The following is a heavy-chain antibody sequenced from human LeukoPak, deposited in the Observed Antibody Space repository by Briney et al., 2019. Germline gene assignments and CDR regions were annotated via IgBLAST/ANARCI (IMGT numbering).Heavy chain of an antibody. J-gene: IGHJ4*02. V-gene: IGHV3-74*01. D-gene: IGHD3-10*01. CDR1: GNYW. CDR3: FREGGD. CDR2: INNDERIT. Sequence: GGSLRLSCAASGNYWMHWVRQAPGKGLVWVSYINNDERITGYADSVKGRFTISRDNAKNTLYLQMNSLRAEDTAIYYCFREGGDWGQGTLVTVSS.